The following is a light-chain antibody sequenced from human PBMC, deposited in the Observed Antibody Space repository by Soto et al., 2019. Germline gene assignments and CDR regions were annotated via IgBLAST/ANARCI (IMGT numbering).Light chain of an antibody. CDR3: QQYDKWPTWT. V-gene: IGKV3-15*01. CDR1: QSVSRD. J-gene: IGKJ1*01. Sequence: EIVLTQSPATLSVSPGERATLSCRASQSVSRDLAWYQQKPGQAPRLLIYGASTRAPSITARFSGSGSGTDFTLTISSLQSEDFAVYYCQQYDKWPTWTFGQGTKVENK. CDR2: GAS.